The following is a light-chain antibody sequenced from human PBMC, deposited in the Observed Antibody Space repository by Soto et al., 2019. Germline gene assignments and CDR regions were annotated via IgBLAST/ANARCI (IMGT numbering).Light chain of an antibody. CDR2: AAS. CDR1: QGISNY. CDR3: QKYDSAPPFT. V-gene: IGKV1-27*01. J-gene: IGKJ3*01. Sequence: DIQMTQSPSSLSASVGDRVTITCRASQGISNYLAWYQQKPGKDPKLLIYAASTLQSGVPFRFSGSGSGTDFTLTISSLQPEDVGTYYCQKYDSAPPFTFGPGTKVDIK.